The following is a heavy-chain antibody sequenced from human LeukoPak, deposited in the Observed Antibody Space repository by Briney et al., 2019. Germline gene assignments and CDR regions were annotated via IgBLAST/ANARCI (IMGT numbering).Heavy chain of an antibody. CDR1: GYTFTDYY. CDR3: ATITGTPFDY. D-gene: IGHD1-7*01. V-gene: IGHV1-69-2*01. Sequence: VASVKVSCKVSGYTFTDYYMHWVQQAPGKGLEWMGLVDPEDGETIYAEKFQGRVTITADTSTGTAYMELSSLRSEDTAVYYCATITGTPFDYWGQGTLVTVSS. CDR2: VDPEDGET. J-gene: IGHJ4*02.